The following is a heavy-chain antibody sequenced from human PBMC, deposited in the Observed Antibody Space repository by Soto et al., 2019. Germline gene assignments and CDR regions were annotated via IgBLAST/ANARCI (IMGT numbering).Heavy chain of an antibody. D-gene: IGHD3-3*01. J-gene: IGHJ4*02. Sequence: SLRLSCAASGFTFSSYAMSWVRQAPGKGLEWVSAISGSGGSTYYADSVKGRFTISRDNSKNTLYLQMNSLRAEDTAVYYCAKALGFWSGYYYFDYWGQGTLVTVSS. CDR1: GFTFSSYA. V-gene: IGHV3-23*01. CDR2: ISGSGGST. CDR3: AKALGFWSGYYYFDY.